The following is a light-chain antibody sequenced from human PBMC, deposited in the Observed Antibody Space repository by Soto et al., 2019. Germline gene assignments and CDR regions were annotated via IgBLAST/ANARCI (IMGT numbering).Light chain of an antibody. Sequence: QSALTQPASVSGSPGQSITISCPGTSSDAGGYNYVSWYQQHPGKAPKLLIYDVSNRPSGVSNRFCGSTSGNTASLTISGLQAGDAADYYCSLYTSSSTSYVFGTGTKVTVL. V-gene: IGLV2-14*01. CDR1: SSDAGGYNY. CDR3: SLYTSSSTSYV. J-gene: IGLJ1*01. CDR2: DVS.